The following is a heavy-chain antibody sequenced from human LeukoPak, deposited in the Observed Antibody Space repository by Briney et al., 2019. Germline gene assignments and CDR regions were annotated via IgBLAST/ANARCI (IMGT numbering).Heavy chain of an antibody. CDR2: MYFGGSS. V-gene: IGHV4-59*01. J-gene: IGHJ4*02. D-gene: IGHD5-18*01. CDR3: TRASRGYSYGFAEY. Sequence: KPSETLSLTCTVSGGSISSYYWSWIRQPPGKGLEWIGYMYFGGSSNYSPSLKSRVTISIDTSTNQLSLNLNSVTAADTAVYYCTRASRGYSYGFAEYWGQGTLVTVSS. CDR1: GGSISSYY.